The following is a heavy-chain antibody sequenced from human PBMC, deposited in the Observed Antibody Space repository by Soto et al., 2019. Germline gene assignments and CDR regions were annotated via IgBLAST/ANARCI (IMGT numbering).Heavy chain of an antibody. J-gene: IGHJ4*02. Sequence: SETLSLTCTFSVVSISSGGYYCSWIRQHPGKGLEWIGYIYYSGSTYYNPSLKSRVTISVDTSKNQFSLKLSSVTAADTAVYYCARGKGPANGYFHYLGQGTLVTVSS. D-gene: IGHD6-25*01. CDR2: IYYSGST. CDR1: VVSISSGGYY. V-gene: IGHV4-31*03. CDR3: ARGKGPANGYFHY.